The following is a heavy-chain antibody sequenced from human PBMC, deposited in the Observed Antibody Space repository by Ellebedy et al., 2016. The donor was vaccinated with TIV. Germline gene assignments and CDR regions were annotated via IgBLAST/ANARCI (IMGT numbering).Heavy chain of an antibody. J-gene: IGHJ3*02. CDR3: ARGDDSGVRDAFDI. D-gene: IGHD3-22*01. CDR1: GYTFTSYY. V-gene: IGHV1-46*01. Sequence: AASVKVSCKASGYTFTSYYIHWVRQAPGQGLEWMGIINPSGGNTNYAQKFQGRVTMTRETSTSTVYMELSSLRSEDTAGYYCARGDDSGVRDAFDIWGQGTMVTVSS. CDR2: INPSGGNT.